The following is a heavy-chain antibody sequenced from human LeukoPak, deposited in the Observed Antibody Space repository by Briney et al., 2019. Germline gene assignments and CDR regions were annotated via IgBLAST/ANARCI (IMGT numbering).Heavy chain of an antibody. Sequence: SETLSLTCTVSSGSISSYYWSWIRQPPGKGLEWIGYIYYSGSTNYNPSLKSRVTISVDTSKNQFSLKLSSVTAADTAVYYCARVKLTHFDYWGQGTLVTVSS. J-gene: IGHJ4*02. CDR2: IYYSGST. CDR3: ARVKLTHFDY. D-gene: IGHD3-9*01. CDR1: SGSISSYY. V-gene: IGHV4-59*01.